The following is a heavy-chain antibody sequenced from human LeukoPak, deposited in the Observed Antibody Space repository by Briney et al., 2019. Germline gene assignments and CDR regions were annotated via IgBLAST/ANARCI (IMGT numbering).Heavy chain of an antibody. J-gene: IGHJ3*02. D-gene: IGHD6-13*01. CDR3: ARVPPLSRIAAARDAGTIKDAFDI. CDR2: IYTNGNT. CDR1: GGSISNYY. Sequence: SETLSLTCTVSGGSISNYYWTWIRQPAGKGLEWIGRIYTNGNTNYNPSLKSRVTMSVDTSKNQFSLKLSSVTAADTAVYYCARVPPLSRIAAARDAGTIKDAFDIWGQGTMVTVSS. V-gene: IGHV4-4*07.